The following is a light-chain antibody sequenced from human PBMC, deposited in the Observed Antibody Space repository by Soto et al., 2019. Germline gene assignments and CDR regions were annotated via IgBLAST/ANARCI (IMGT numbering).Light chain of an antibody. CDR1: SSDVGGYNY. CDR3: CAYAGNYIVV. J-gene: IGLJ2*01. CDR2: DVS. Sequence: QSALTQPRSVSGSPGQSVTISCTGTSSDVGGYNYVSWYQQHPGKAPKLRIYDVSKRPSGVPDRFSGSKSGNTASLTISGLQPEDEADYYCCAYAGNYIVVFGGGTKLTVL. V-gene: IGLV2-11*01.